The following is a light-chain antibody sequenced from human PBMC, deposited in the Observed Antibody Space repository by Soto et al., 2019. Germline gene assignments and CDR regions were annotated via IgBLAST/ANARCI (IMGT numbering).Light chain of an antibody. V-gene: IGKV1-33*01. Sequence: DIQMTQSPSSLSASVGDRVTITCQASQDITSRLNWYQQKPGKAPKVLIYDACNLETGVPSRFSGTGSGTDFTFTISSLQPEDIATYYCQQYDNLPTLTFGGGTKVEIK. CDR1: QDITSR. CDR3: QQYDNLPTLT. J-gene: IGKJ4*01. CDR2: DAC.